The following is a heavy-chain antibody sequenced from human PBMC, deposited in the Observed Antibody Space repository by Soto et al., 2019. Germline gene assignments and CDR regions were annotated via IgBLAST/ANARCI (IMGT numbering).Heavy chain of an antibody. V-gene: IGHV1-58*01. D-gene: IGHD6-19*01. Sequence: QMQLVQSGPEVKKPGTSVKVSCKASGFTFTSSAVQWVRQARGQRLEWIGWIVVGSGNTNYAQKFQERVTITRDMSTGIGYMEQSSRRPEDTAVDYCAADGRGGGGYSYGMDVWGQGTTVTVS. J-gene: IGHJ6*01. CDR3: AADGRGGGGYSYGMDV. CDR2: IVVGSGNT. CDR1: GFTFTSSA.